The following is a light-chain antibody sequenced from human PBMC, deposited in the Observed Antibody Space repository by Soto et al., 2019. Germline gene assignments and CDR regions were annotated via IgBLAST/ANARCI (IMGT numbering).Light chain of an antibody. V-gene: IGKV3-15*01. CDR2: GAS. J-gene: IGKJ2*01. CDR1: QSVSSN. CDR3: QQYNNWPGKYT. Sequence: EIVMTQSPATLSVSPGERATLSCRASQSVSSNLAWYQQKPGQAPRLLIYGASTRATGIPARFSGSGSGTEFTLTISRLQSEDFAVYYCQQYNNWPGKYTFGQGTKLEIK.